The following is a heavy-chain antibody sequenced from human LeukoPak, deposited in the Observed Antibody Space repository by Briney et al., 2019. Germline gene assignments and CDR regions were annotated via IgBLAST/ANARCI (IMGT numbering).Heavy chain of an antibody. CDR2: ISAYNGNT. Sequence: GASVKVSCKASGYTFTSYGISWVRQAPGQGLEWMGWISAYNGNTNYAQKLQGRVTMTTDTSTSTAYMELRSLRSDDTAVYYCARDGNLEYSSGWFRGDDYWGQGTLVTVSS. V-gene: IGHV1-18*01. J-gene: IGHJ4*02. D-gene: IGHD6-19*01. CDR3: ARDGNLEYSSGWFRGDDY. CDR1: GYTFTSYG.